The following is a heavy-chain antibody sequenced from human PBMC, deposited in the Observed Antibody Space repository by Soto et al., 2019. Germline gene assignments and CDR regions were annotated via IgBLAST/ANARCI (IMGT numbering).Heavy chain of an antibody. CDR1: GYTFTSYY. Sequence: ASVKVSCKASGYTFTSYYMHWVRQAPGQGLEWMGMINPNGGSTNYAQKFQGRVTMTRDTSTSTAYMELSRLRSDDTAVYYCARGGYRIYYGMDVWGQGTTVTVSS. V-gene: IGHV1-2*02. CDR2: INPNGGST. CDR3: ARGGYRIYYGMDV. D-gene: IGHD5-18*01. J-gene: IGHJ6*02.